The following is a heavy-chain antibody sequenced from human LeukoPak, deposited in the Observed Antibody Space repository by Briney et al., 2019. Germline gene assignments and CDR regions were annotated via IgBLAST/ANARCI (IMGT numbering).Heavy chain of an antibody. CDR1: GFTFSSFW. J-gene: IGHJ4*02. V-gene: IGHV3-7*03. CDR2: IKQDGGEK. CDR3: ARGKYYFDY. Sequence: GGSLRLSCAASGFTFSSFWMGWVRHAPGKGLGWVANIKQDGGEKYHVDSVKGRFTISRDNAKNALYLQMNSLRAEDTAVYYCARGKYYFDYWGQGTLVTVSS.